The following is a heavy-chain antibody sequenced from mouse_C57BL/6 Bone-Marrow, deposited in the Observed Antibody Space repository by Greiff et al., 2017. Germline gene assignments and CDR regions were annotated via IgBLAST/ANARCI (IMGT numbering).Heavy chain of an antibody. V-gene: IGHV1-47*01. Sequence: VQLQQSGAELVKPGASVKMSCTASGYTFTTYPIEWMKQNHGKSLEWIGNFHPYNDDTKYNEKFKGKATLTVEKSSNTVYLELSRLTSDASAFYYCAKSSTFFYYFDYWGQGTTLTVSS. CDR2: FHPYNDDT. CDR1: GYTFTTYP. J-gene: IGHJ2*01. D-gene: IGHD5-1*01. CDR3: AKSSTFFYYFDY.